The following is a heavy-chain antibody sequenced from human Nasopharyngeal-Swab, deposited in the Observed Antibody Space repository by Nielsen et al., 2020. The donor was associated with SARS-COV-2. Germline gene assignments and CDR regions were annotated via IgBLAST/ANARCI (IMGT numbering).Heavy chain of an antibody. CDR3: TRGDGALTYFDY. Sequence: GGSLRLSCAASGITFSSYSMNWVRQAPGKGPEWVSYISSSRTTIHYADSVKGRITVSRDNAKSSVYLQMSSLRDEDTAVYYCTRGDGALTYFDYWGQGTLVSVSS. D-gene: IGHD4-17*01. J-gene: IGHJ4*02. V-gene: IGHV3-48*02. CDR1: GITFSSYS. CDR2: ISSSRTTI.